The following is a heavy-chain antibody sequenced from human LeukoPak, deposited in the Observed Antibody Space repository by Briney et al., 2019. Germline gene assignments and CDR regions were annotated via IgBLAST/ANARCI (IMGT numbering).Heavy chain of an antibody. V-gene: IGHV4-4*07. Sequence: SETLSLTCTVSGGSISSYYWSWIRQPAGKGLEWIGRIYTSGSTNYNPSLKSRVTISVDTSKNQFSLKLSSVTAADTAVYYCARRSSFGGSGFSWGQGTLVTVSS. CDR1: GGSISSYY. J-gene: IGHJ5*02. D-gene: IGHD3-10*01. CDR3: ARRSSFGGSGFS. CDR2: IYTSGST.